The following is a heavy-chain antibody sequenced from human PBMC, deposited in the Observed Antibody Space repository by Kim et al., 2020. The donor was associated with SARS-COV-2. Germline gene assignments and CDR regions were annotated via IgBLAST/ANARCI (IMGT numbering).Heavy chain of an antibody. Sequence: PSLKSRVIISSDPSKNQFSLNLRSVTAADTAVYYCARSYSGTYFAAFDIWGPGTMATVSS. J-gene: IGHJ3*02. V-gene: IGHV4-4*08. D-gene: IGHD1-26*01. CDR3: ARSYSGTYFAAFDI.